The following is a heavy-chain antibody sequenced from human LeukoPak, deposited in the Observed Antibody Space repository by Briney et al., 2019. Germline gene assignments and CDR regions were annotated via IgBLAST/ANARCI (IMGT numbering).Heavy chain of an antibody. J-gene: IGHJ6*02. V-gene: IGHV1-2*04. D-gene: IGHD4-17*01. CDR1: GYTFTGYY. Sequence: ALVKASCKASGYTFTGYYMHWVRQAPGQGLEWMGWIIPNSGGTNYAQKFQGWVTMTRDTSISTAYMELSRLRSDDTAVYYCARGPYGDYGDYYYGMDVWGQGTTVTVSS. CDR2: IIPNSGGT. CDR3: ARGPYGDYGDYYYGMDV.